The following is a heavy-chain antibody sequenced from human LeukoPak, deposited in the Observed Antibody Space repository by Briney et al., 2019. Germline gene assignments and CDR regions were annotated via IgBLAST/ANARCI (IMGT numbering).Heavy chain of an antibody. Sequence: GSLRLSCAASGFTFSSYWMSWVRQAPGKGPEWVANIKQDGSEKYYVDSVKGRFTISRDNAKNSLYLQMNSLRAEDTAVYYCARDDSSGIEADYWGQGTLVTVSS. CDR1: GFTFSSYW. CDR2: IKQDGSEK. J-gene: IGHJ4*02. CDR3: ARDDSSGIEADY. D-gene: IGHD3-22*01. V-gene: IGHV3-7*01.